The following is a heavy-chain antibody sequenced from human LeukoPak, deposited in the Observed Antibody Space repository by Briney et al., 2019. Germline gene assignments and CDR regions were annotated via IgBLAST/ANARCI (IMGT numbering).Heavy chain of an antibody. J-gene: IGHJ2*01. CDR2: ISSSGSTI. Sequence: SGGSLRLSCAASGFTFSSYAMNWVRQAPGKGLEWVSYISSSGSTIYYADSVRGRFTISRDNAKNSLYLQMNSLRAEDTAVYYCARVDSSSWYSAYWYFDLWGRGTLVTVSS. CDR1: GFTFSSYA. V-gene: IGHV3-48*03. CDR3: ARVDSSSWYSAYWYFDL. D-gene: IGHD6-13*01.